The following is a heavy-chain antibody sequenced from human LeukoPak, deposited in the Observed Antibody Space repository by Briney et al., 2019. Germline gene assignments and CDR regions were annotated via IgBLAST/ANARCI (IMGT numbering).Heavy chain of an antibody. V-gene: IGHV3-30*02. CDR1: GFTFSSYG. D-gene: IGHD3-22*01. J-gene: IGHJ4*02. CDR2: IRYDGSNK. CDR3: AKDSSVFHCDSRNLDY. Sequence: GGSLRLSCAASGFTFSSYGMPWVRQAPGKGLEWVAFIRYDGSNKYYADSVKGRFTISRDNFKNTLYLQMNSLRAEDTAVFYCAKDSSVFHCDSRNLDYWGQGTLVTVSS.